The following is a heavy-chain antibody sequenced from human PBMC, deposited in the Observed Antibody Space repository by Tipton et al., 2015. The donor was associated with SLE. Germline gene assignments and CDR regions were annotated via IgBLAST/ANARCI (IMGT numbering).Heavy chain of an antibody. CDR1: GGSISSYY. J-gene: IGHJ4*02. D-gene: IGHD3-22*01. CDR3: ARTTSTGYHFAPFDS. Sequence: VKPSDTLSLTCTVSGGSISSYYWSWIRQPPGKGLEWIGYIFFSGSTNYSPSLKSRVTISVDMSMNQFSLKLTSVTAADTAMYYCARTTSTGYHFAPFDSWGQGTLVTVSS. V-gene: IGHV4-59*01. CDR2: IFFSGST.